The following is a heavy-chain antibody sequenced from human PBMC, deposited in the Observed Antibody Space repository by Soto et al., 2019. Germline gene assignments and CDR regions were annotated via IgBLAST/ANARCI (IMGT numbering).Heavy chain of an antibody. CDR1: GGSFSGYY. CDR2: INHSGST. CDR3: ARWGPLGLHSRVPRSYFDY. Sequence: PSETLSLTCAVYGGSFSGYYWSWIRQPPGKGLEWIGEINHSGSTNYNPSLKSRVTISVDTSKNQFSLKLSSVTAADTAVYYCARWGPLGLHSRVPRSYFDYWGQGTLVTVSS. V-gene: IGHV4-34*01. J-gene: IGHJ4*02. D-gene: IGHD3-16*01.